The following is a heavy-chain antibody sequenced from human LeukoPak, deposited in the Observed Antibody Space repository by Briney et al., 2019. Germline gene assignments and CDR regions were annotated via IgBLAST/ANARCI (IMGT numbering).Heavy chain of an antibody. J-gene: IGHJ4*02. CDR1: AGTFSGYG. V-gene: IGHV1-69*13. CDR2: VIPMFTTT. CDR3: GRGLIRFLEWRNFDS. D-gene: IGHD3-3*01. Sequence: GASVKVSCKATAGTFSGYGISWVRQAPGQGLEWMGGVIPMFTTTNYAQTLQGRITITADESTNTAYMELSNPRYEDTAGYNCGRGLIRFLEWRNFDSWGQGTLVTVSS.